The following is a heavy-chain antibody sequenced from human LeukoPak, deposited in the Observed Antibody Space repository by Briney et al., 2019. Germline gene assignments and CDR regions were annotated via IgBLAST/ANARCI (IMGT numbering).Heavy chain of an antibody. CDR3: AKGRYYYGWVNSQHFYC. CDR1: GFTFDDYP. V-gene: IGHV3-9*01. CDR2: ISWNSGSI. D-gene: IGHD3-10*01. Sequence: SLRLSCAASGFTFDDYPMQWVRQARGKGLEWVSGISWNSGSIGYADSVKGRFTISRDNAKNSLYLQMNSLRAEDTALYYCAKGRYYYGWVNSQHFYCRGQRTLVS. J-gene: IGHJ4*02.